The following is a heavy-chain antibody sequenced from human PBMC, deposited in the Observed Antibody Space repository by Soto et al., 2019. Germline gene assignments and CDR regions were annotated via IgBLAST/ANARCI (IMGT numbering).Heavy chain of an antibody. CDR2: IWYDGSNK. D-gene: IGHD4-17*01. Sequence: QVQLVESGGGVVQPGRSLRLSCAASGFTFSSYGMHWVRQAPGKGLEWVAVIWYDGSNKYYADSVKGRFTISRDNSKNTLYLQMNSLRAEDTAVYYCARVPPSVTMSTRGGMDVWGQGTTVTVSS. J-gene: IGHJ6*02. V-gene: IGHV3-33*01. CDR1: GFTFSSYG. CDR3: ARVPPSVTMSTRGGMDV.